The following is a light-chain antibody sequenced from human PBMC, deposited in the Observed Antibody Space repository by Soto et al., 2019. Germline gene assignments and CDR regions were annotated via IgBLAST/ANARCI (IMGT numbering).Light chain of an antibody. CDR3: SSYTSSNTYV. V-gene: IGLV2-14*03. J-gene: IGLJ1*01. CDR1: SSDVGGYNS. CDR2: NVS. Sequence: QSVLTQPASVSGSPGQSIAISCTGTSSDVGGYNSVSWYQQHPGKAPKLMIYNVSNRPSGVSDRFSGSKSSNTASLTISGLQAEDEADYYCSSYTSSNTYVFGTGTKVTVL.